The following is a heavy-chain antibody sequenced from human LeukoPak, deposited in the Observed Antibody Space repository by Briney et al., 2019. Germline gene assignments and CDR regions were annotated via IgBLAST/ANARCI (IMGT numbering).Heavy chain of an antibody. CDR3: AKDLVVVVPADPNY. Sequence: GGSLRLSCAASGFTFSHYWMSWVRQAPGKGLEWVANIKQDGSETYYVDSMRGRFTISRDNPKNSLYLQMNSLRAEDTAVYYCAKDLVVVVPADPNYWGQGTLVTVSS. CDR1: GFTFSHYW. D-gene: IGHD2-2*01. J-gene: IGHJ4*02. CDR2: IKQDGSET. V-gene: IGHV3-7*01.